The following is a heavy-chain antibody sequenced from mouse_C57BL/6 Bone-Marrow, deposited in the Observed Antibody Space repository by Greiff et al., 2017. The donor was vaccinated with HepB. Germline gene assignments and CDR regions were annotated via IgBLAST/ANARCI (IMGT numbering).Heavy chain of an antibody. CDR3: ARVGDWFAY. V-gene: IGHV3-6*01. CDR2: ISYDGSN. J-gene: IGHJ3*01. CDR1: GYSITSGYY. Sequence: ESGPGLVKPSQSLSLTCSVTGYSITSGYYWNWIRQFPGNKLEWMGYISYDGSNNYNPSLKNRISITRDTSKNQFFLKLNSVTTEDTATYYCARVGDWFAYWGQGTLVTVSA.